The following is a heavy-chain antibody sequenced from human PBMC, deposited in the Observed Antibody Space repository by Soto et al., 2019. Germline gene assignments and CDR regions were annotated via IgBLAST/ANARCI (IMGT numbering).Heavy chain of an antibody. D-gene: IGHD6-19*01. J-gene: IGHJ4*02. CDR2: ISYDGSNK. V-gene: IGHV3-30*03. CDR1: GFTFSIYC. Sequence: HPGWSLRLSFAASGFTFSIYCMHWFRQAPGPGLEWVAVISYDGSNKYYADSVKGRFTISRDNSKNTLYLQMNSLRAEDTAVYYWGTAVSSSACENDYWGKGTLVTV. CDR3: GTAVSSSACENDY.